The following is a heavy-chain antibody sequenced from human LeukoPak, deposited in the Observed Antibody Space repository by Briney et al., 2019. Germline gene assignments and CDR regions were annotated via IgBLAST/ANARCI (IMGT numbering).Heavy chain of an antibody. CDR2: ISSSSSYI. CDR3: ARYYGDYVRESDY. CDR1: GLTFSTYY. Sequence: GGSLRLSCAASGLTFSTYYMHWVRQAPGKGLVWVSSISSSSSYIYYADSVKGRFTISRDNAKNSLYLQMNSLRAEDTAVYYCARYYGDYVRESDYWGQGTLVTVSS. J-gene: IGHJ4*02. V-gene: IGHV3-21*01. D-gene: IGHD4-17*01.